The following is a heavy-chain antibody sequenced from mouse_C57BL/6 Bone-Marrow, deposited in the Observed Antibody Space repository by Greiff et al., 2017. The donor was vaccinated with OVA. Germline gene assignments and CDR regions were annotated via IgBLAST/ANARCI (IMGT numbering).Heavy chain of an antibody. D-gene: IGHD1-1*01. J-gene: IGHJ2*01. CDR1: GYTFTDYY. CDR2: IYPGSGNT. Sequence: QVQLKESGAELVRPGASVKLSCKASGYTFTDYYINWVKQRPGQGLEWIARIYPGSGNTYYNEKFKGKATLTAEKSSSTAYMQLSSLTSEDSAVYFCARDYDGSHYWGQGTTLTVSS. V-gene: IGHV1-76*01. CDR3: ARDYDGSHY.